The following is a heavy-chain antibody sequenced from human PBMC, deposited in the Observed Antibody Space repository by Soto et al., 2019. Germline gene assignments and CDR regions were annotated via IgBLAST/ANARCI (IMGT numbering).Heavy chain of an antibody. CDR2: ISSSSSYI. V-gene: IGHV3-21*01. CDR3: ARAPTITMVRGVTGYYYYGTDV. J-gene: IGHJ6*02. CDR1: GFTFGSYS. Sequence: VVFLTICCAAYGFTFGSYSMNWVRQAPGKGLEWVSSISSSSSYIYYADSVKGRFTIPRENAKNSLYLQMNSLRAGDTAVYYCARAPTITMVRGVTGYYYYGTDVWGQGTTVTVSS. D-gene: IGHD3-10*01.